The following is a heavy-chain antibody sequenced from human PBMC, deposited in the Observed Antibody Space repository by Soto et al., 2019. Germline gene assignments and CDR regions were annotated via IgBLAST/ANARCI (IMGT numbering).Heavy chain of an antibody. CDR2: IIPILGIA. D-gene: IGHD6-19*01. Sequence: QVQLVQSGAEVTKPGSSVKVSCKASGGTFSSYTISWVRQAPGQGLEWMGRIIPILGIANYAQKCQGRVTITADKSTSTAYMELSSLSSEDTAVYYCASIAVAGAFAIWGQGTMVTVSS. CDR3: ASIAVAGAFAI. CDR1: GGTFSSYT. V-gene: IGHV1-69*02. J-gene: IGHJ3*02.